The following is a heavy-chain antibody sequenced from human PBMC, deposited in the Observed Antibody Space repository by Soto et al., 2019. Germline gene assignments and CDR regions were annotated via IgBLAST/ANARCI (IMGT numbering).Heavy chain of an antibody. CDR1: GFTFSSHW. D-gene: IGHD2-15*01. J-gene: IGHJ6*02. CDR2: LNGDGTTT. Sequence: EVQLVESGGGLVQPGGSLRLSCEVSGFTFSSHWMHWVRQVPGKGLVWVSRLNGDGTTTNYADSVKGRFTISRDNAKNTVYLQMSGLRAEDTAVYYCARGIRIYYAMDVWGQGTTVTVSS. V-gene: IGHV3-74*01. CDR3: ARGIRIYYAMDV.